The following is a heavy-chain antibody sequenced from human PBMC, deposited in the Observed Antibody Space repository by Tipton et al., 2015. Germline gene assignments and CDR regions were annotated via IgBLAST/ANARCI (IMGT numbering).Heavy chain of an antibody. V-gene: IGHV3-53*01. Sequence: QLVQSGGGLIQPGGSLRLSCAASGFTVSNNYMSWVRQAPGKGLEWVSLIYRGGSTYYGDSVKGRFTISRDKSKNTLYLQMSSLKVEDTAVYYCARLSYGEAASPGGPNWFDPWGQGTLVAVSS. D-gene: IGHD1-14*01. J-gene: IGHJ5*02. CDR2: IYRGGST. CDR3: ARLSYGEAASPGGPNWFDP. CDR1: GFTVSNNY.